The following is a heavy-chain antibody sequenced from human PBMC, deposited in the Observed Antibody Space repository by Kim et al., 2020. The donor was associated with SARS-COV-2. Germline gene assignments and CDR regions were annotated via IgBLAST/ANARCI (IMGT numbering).Heavy chain of an antibody. CDR2: INSDGSST. V-gene: IGHV3-74*01. CDR1: GFTFSSYW. CDR3: ARQVWPNGGMDV. D-gene: IGHD5-18*01. Sequence: GGSLRLSCAASGFTFSSYWMHWVRQAPVKGLVWVSCINSDGSSTSYGDSVKGRFTISRDNAKNMLYLQMNSLRAEDTAVYYCARQVWPNGGMDVWGQGTTVTVSS. J-gene: IGHJ6*02.